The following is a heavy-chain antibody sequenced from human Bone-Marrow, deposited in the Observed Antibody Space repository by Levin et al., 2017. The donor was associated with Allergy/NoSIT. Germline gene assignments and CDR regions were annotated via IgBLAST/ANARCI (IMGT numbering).Heavy chain of an antibody. CDR2: INSDGSNK. D-gene: IGHD2-2*01. V-gene: IGHV3-74*01. CDR3: ARGGCSSTSCLDN. Sequence: GGSLRLSCAASGFTFSNNWMHWVRQAPGKGLVWVSDINSDGSNKYYADSVKGRFTISRDNAKNTLYLQMNSLRDEDTAVYYCARGGCSSTSCLDNWGQGTLVTVSP. J-gene: IGHJ4*02. CDR1: GFTFSNNW.